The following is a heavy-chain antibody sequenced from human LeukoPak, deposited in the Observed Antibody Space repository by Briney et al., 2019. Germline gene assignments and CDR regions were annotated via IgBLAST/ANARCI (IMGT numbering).Heavy chain of an antibody. V-gene: IGHV4-30-2*01. CDR3: ARIIAAELSKGFDP. CDR2: IYHSGST. J-gene: IGHJ5*02. Sequence: PSQTLSLTCTVSGGSISSGGYYWSWIRQPPGKGLEWIGYIYHSGSTYYNPSLKSRVTISVDRSKNQFSLKLSSVTAADTAVYYCARIIAAELSKGFDPWGQGTLVTVSS. CDR1: GGSISSGGYY. D-gene: IGHD6-6*01.